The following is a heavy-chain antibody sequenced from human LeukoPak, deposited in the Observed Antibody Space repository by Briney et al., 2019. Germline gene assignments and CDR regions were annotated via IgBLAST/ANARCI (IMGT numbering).Heavy chain of an antibody. CDR3: ARRIPPGSRIAARGFLDY. Sequence: PSETLSLTCTVSGGSISSGGYYWSWIRQHPGKGLEWIGYIYYSGSTFYNPSLKSRVTISVDTSKNQFSLKLSSVTAADTAVYYCARRIPPGSRIAARGFLDYWGHGTLVTVSS. J-gene: IGHJ4*01. CDR1: GGSISSGGYY. D-gene: IGHD6-6*01. V-gene: IGHV4-31*03. CDR2: IYYSGST.